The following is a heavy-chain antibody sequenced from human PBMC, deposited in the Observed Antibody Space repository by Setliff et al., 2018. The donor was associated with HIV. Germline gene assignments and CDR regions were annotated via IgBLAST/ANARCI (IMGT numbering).Heavy chain of an antibody. J-gene: IGHJ4*02. CDR3: ARDRGEKGYFDY. Sequence: PSETLSLTCAISGASISSGDYSWSWIRQPPGRDLEWIGYFYHSGNTYHSPSLHSRVTLSVDKSKNEFYLSLASVTAADTAVYYCARDRGEKGYFDYWGQGTLVTVS. CDR2: FYHSGNT. CDR1: GASISSGDYS. V-gene: IGHV4-30-2*01. D-gene: IGHD3-10*01.